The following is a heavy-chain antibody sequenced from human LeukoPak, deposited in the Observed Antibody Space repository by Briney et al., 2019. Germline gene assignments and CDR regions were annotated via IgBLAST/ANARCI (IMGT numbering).Heavy chain of an antibody. Sequence: PGGSLRPSCAASGFTFNTKGIHWVRQAPGKGLGWVAFIWYDGSNKYYADSVKGRFTISRDNSKNTLYLQMNSLRAEDTAVYYCARARTTRGFDYWGQGTLVTVSS. CDR3: ARARTTRGFDY. V-gene: IGHV3-33*01. CDR1: GFTFNTKG. J-gene: IGHJ4*02. CDR2: IWYDGSNK. D-gene: IGHD4-17*01.